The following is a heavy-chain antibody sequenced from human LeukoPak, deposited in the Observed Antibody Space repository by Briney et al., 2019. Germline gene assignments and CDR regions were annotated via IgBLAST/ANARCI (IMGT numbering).Heavy chain of an antibody. D-gene: IGHD5-24*01. Sequence: GGSLRLSCAASGFRFSDYGMSWVRQAPGKGLEWVSAISGSGGSTYYADSVKGRFTISRDNSKNTLYLQMNSLRAEDTAVYYCAKELRMAARWSAFGIWGQGTMVTVSS. J-gene: IGHJ3*02. CDR3: AKELRMAARWSAFGI. V-gene: IGHV3-23*01. CDR2: ISGSGGST. CDR1: GFRFSDYG.